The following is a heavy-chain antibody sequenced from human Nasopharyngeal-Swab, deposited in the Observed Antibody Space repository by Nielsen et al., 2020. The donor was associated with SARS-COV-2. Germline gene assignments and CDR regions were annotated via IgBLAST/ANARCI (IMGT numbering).Heavy chain of an antibody. CDR3: ARLGVYCSGGSCYGWFGP. J-gene: IGHJ5*02. CDR2: IDPSDSYT. D-gene: IGHD2-15*01. V-gene: IGHV5-10-1*01. Sequence: KVSCKGSGYSFTSYWISWVRQMPGKGLEWMGRIDPSDSYTNYSPSFQGHVTISADKSISTAYLQWSSLKASDTAMYYCARLGVYCSGGSCYGWFGPWGQGTLVTVSS. CDR1: GYSFTSYW.